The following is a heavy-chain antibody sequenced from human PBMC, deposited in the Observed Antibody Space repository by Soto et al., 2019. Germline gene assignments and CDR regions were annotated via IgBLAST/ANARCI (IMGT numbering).Heavy chain of an antibody. CDR3: ARDRVVPGAIPYYYYYGMDV. CDR1: GYTFTSYA. Sequence: ASVKVSCKASGYTFTSYAMHWVRQAPGQRLEWMGWINAGNGNTKYSQKFQGRVTITRDTSIRTAYMELSRLRSDDTAVYYCARDRVVPGAIPYYYYYGMDVWGQGTTVTVSS. CDR2: INAGNGNT. J-gene: IGHJ6*02. V-gene: IGHV1-3*01. D-gene: IGHD2-2*01.